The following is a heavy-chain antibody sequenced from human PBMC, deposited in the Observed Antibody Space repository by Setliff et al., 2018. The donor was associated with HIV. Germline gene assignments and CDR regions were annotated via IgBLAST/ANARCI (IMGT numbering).Heavy chain of an antibody. CDR1: GGVSGGDMGVHD. V-gene: IGHV4-39*01. CDR3: ARHVGYSSSSLDY. D-gene: IGHD6-6*01. Sequence: SETLSLTCSVSGGVSGGDMGVHDWSWIRQPPGKGLEWIGSIYYSGSTYYNPSLKSRVTISVDTSKSQFSLKLSSVTAADTAVYYCARHVGYSSSSLDYWGQGTPVTVSS. J-gene: IGHJ4*02. CDR2: IYYSGST.